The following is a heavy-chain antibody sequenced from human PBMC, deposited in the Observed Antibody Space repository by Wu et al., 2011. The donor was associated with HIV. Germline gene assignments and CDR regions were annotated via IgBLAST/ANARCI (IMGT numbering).Heavy chain of an antibody. V-gene: IGHV1-2*02. CDR3: ARDATPITTEFDY. D-gene: IGHD4-11*01. Sequence: IYAEAFEGRVTVTTDTSMKTVYMELESLTSGDTAMYFCARDATPITTEFDYWGQGTLITVSS. J-gene: IGHJ4*02.